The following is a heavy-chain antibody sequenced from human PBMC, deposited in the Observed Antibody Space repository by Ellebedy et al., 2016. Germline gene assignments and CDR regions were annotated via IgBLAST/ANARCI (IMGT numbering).Heavy chain of an antibody. CDR3: ARLSDPDYYYYYYMDV. Sequence: SETLSLTXTVSGGSISSSSYYWGWIRQPPGKGLEWIGEINHSGSTNYNPSLKSRVTISVDTSKNQFSLKLSSVTAADTAVYYCARLSDPDYYYYYYMDVWGKGTTVTVSS. V-gene: IGHV4-39*01. CDR2: INHSGST. J-gene: IGHJ6*03. CDR1: GGSISSSSYY.